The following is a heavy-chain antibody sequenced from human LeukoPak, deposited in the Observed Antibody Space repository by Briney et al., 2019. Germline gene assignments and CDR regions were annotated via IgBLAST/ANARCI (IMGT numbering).Heavy chain of an antibody. CDR1: GFRSNSHW. CDR2: TNEDGSDK. V-gene: IGHV3-7*01. CDR3: VRGRNRRQRAAAGIWNYYYYYGMDV. J-gene: IGHJ6*02. Sequence: GGSLRLSCAGSGFRSNSHWMSWVRQAPGKGLEWVAHTNEDGSDKYYVDSVRGRFTMSRDNAQNSLYLQMNSLRDEDTAVYYCVRGRNRRQRAAAGIWNYYYYYGMDVWGQGTTVTVSS. D-gene: IGHD6-13*01.